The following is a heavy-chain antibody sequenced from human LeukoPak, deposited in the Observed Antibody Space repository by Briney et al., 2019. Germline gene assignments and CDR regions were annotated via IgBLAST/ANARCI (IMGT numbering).Heavy chain of an antibody. CDR3: ARSYRRNYYYYGMDV. J-gene: IGHJ6*02. CDR1: GGSFSGYY. CDR2: INHSGST. Sequence: SETLSLTCAVYGGSFSGYYWSWIRQPPGKGLEWIGEINHSGSTNYNPSLKSRVTISVDTSKNQFSLKLSSVTAADTAVYYCARSYRRNYYYYGMDVWGQGTTVTVSS. D-gene: IGHD3-16*01. V-gene: IGHV4-34*01.